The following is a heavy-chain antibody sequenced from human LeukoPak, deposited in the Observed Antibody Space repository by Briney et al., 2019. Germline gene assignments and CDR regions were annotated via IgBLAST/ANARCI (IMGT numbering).Heavy chain of an antibody. D-gene: IGHD1-26*01. J-gene: IGHJ4*02. V-gene: IGHV3-11*01. Sequence: GGSLRLSCAASGFTFSDYYMSWIRQAPGKGLEWVSYIGSSGSTIYYADSVEGRFTISRDNAKNSLYLQMNSLRAEDTAVYYCARDRYVGATTAGDSDSWGQGTLVTVSS. CDR1: GFTFSDYY. CDR2: IGSSGSTI. CDR3: ARDRYVGATTAGDSDS.